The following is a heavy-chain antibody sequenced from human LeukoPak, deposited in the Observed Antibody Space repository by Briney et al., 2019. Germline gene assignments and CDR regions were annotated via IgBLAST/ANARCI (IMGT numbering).Heavy chain of an antibody. D-gene: IGHD3-10*01. CDR3: ARGLKGRSAH. J-gene: IGHJ4*02. Sequence: GGSLRLSCVDSGFIFSTSALHWIRQAPGKGLQWVTVISSDGTSTFYADSVRGRFTISRDSSKNTLYLQMNSLTTDDTAIYYCARGLKGRSAHWGQGTLVTVSS. CDR1: GFIFSTSA. CDR2: ISSDGTST. V-gene: IGHV3-30*04.